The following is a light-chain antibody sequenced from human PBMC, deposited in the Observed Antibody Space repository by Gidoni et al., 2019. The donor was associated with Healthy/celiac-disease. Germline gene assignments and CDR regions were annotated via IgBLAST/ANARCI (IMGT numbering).Light chain of an antibody. CDR2: GAS. CDR1: QSVSSN. J-gene: IGKJ1*01. Sequence: EIVMTQSPATLSVSPGERATLSGRASQSVSSNLAWYQQKPGQAPRLLIYGASTRATGIPARFVGSGSGTEFTLTISSLRSEDFAVYYCQQYNNWPRTFGQGTKVEIK. CDR3: QQYNNWPRT. V-gene: IGKV3-15*01.